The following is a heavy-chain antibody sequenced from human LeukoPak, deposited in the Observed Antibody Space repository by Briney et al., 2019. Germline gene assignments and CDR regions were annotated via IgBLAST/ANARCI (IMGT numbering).Heavy chain of an antibody. CDR1: GFTFSTYA. CDR2: ISGTSSGSTSII. J-gene: IGHJ5*02. D-gene: IGHD3-3*01. V-gene: IGHV3-48*04. Sequence: PGGSLRLSCEFSGFTFSTYAMNWVRQAPGKGLEWISYISGTSSGSTSIIHYADSVKGRFTISRDNAKNSLHLQMDSLGAEDTAVYYCARDFWSGYYPEAWGQGALVIVSS. CDR3: ARDFWSGYYPEA.